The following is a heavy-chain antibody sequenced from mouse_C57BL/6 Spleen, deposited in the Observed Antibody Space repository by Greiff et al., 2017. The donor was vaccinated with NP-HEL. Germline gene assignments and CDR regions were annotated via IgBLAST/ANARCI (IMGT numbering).Heavy chain of an antibody. CDR2: ISGGGGNT. CDR3: ARHSYDGAWFAY. CDR1: GFTFSSYT. D-gene: IGHD2-12*01. V-gene: IGHV5-9*01. Sequence: EVKLVESGGGLVKPGGSLKLSCAASGFTFSSYTMSWVRQTPEKRLEWVATISGGGGNTYYPDSVKGRFTISRDNAKNTLYLQMSSLRSEDTALYDCARHSYDGAWFAYWGQGTLVTVSA. J-gene: IGHJ3*01.